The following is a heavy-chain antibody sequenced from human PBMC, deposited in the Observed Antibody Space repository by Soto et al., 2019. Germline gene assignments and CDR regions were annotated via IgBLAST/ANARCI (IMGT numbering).Heavy chain of an antibody. V-gene: IGHV3-30*09. Sequence: GGSLRLSCSASGFTFTSFAIHWVRQAPGKGLEWVAVISENGVNKYSAESVRGRFVISRDDSKNTVELEMNSLRPEDTAIYFCARRLTKTVSALGYWGQGTLVTVSS. CDR2: ISENGVNK. J-gene: IGHJ4*02. D-gene: IGHD2-8*01. CDR1: GFTFTSFA. CDR3: ARRLTKTVSALGY.